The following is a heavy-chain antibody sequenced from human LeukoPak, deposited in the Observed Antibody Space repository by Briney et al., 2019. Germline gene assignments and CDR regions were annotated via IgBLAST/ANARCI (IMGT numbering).Heavy chain of an antibody. D-gene: IGHD1-26*01. V-gene: IGHV3-74*01. Sequence: HTGGSLRLSCAASGFTFTNHWMSWVRQAPGKGLVWVSRINSDGSSTSYADSVKGRFTISRDNAKNTLYLQMNSLRAEDTAVYYCARGKWGAFDIWGQGTMVTVSS. J-gene: IGHJ3*02. CDR3: ARGKWGAFDI. CDR2: INSDGSST. CDR1: GFTFTNHW.